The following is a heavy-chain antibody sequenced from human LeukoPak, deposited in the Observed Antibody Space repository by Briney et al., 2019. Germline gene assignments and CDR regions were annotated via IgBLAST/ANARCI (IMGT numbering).Heavy chain of an antibody. Sequence: SETLSLTCTVSGYSISSGYYWSWIRQPPGKGLEWIGYIYYSGSTNYNPSLKSRVTISVDTSKNQFSLKLSSVTAADTAVYYCARQAYNWNGHAFDIWGQGTMVTVSS. CDR1: GYSISSGYY. D-gene: IGHD1-20*01. V-gene: IGHV4-59*08. CDR3: ARQAYNWNGHAFDI. J-gene: IGHJ3*02. CDR2: IYYSGST.